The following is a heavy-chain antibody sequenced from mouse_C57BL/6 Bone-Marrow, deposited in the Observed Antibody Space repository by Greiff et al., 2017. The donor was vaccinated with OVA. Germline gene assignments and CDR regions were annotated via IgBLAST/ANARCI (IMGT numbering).Heavy chain of an antibody. J-gene: IGHJ3*01. CDR1: GFTFSSYA. D-gene: IGHD2-3*01. Sequence: EVQGVESGEGLVKPGGSLKLSCAASGFTFSSYAMSWVRQTPEKRLEWVAYISSGGDYIYYADTVKGRFTISRDNARNTLYLQMSSLKSEDTAMYDGTREWGDGPPFAYWGQGTLVTVSA. CDR2: ISSGGDYI. CDR3: TREWGDGPPFAY. V-gene: IGHV5-9-1*02.